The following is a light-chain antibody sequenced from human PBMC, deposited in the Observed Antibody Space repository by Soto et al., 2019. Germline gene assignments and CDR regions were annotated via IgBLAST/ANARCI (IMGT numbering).Light chain of an antibody. CDR1: QTISSY. J-gene: IGKJ1*01. CDR3: QQSYSTWT. V-gene: IGKV1-39*01. CDR2: AAS. Sequence: DIQMTQSPSSLSASVGERVTITCRARQTISSYLNWYQQKPGKAPKLLIYAASSLQSGVPSRFSGSGSGTDFTLTIISLQPEDFATYYCQQSYSTWTFGQGTKVEIK.